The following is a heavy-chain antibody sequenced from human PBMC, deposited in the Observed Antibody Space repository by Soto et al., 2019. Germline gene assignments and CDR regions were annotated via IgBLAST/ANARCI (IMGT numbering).Heavy chain of an antibody. Sequence: QVQLVQSGAEGKKPGASVKVSFKASGYTFTSYGISWVRQAPGQGREWMGWLSAYNGNTNYAQKLQGRVTVTTDASTSTADMELRSLRSDDAAVYYCAGVIITIVRGVFAYWGQGTLVTVSS. CDR1: GYTFTSYG. V-gene: IGHV1-18*01. CDR2: LSAYNGNT. CDR3: AGVIITIVRGVFAY. D-gene: IGHD3-10*01. J-gene: IGHJ4*02.